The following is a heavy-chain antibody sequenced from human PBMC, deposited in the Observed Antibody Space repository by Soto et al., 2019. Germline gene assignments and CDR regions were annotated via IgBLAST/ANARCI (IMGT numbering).Heavy chain of an antibody. V-gene: IGHV1-8*01. CDR1: GYTFSTYD. J-gene: IGHJ6*02. CDR2: MNPNSGDT. CDR3: ARVNYYDSGSYQDFFYFYALDV. D-gene: IGHD3-10*01. Sequence: QVQLVQSGAEVKKPGASVKVSCKTSGYTFSTYDINWVRQAPGQGLEWMGWMNPNSGDTGYAQKFLGRLTMTRDSTIRTVYMELSSLSSEDTAVYYCARVNYYDSGSYQDFFYFYALDVWGQGTTVTVSS.